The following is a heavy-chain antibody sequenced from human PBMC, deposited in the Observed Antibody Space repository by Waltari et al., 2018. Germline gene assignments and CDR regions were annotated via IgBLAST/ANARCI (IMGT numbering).Heavy chain of an antibody. CDR1: F. V-gene: IGHV4-34*10. Sequence: FWSLLRDSPQKGRERIGQVRGDERANYHPSFSSRLTVSLDTSNIQFSLRLTSATAADTAVYYCARDRGRGLYLDTWGPGTLVTVSP. D-gene: IGHD3-22*01. CDR3: ARDRGRGLYLDT. J-gene: IGHJ5*02. CDR2: VRGDERA.